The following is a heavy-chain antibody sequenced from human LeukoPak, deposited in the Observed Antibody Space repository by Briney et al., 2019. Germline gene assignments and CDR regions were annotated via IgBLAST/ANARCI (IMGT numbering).Heavy chain of an antibody. CDR2: IHYSGST. D-gene: IGHD6-13*01. Sequence: PSQTLSLTCTVSGGSISSGDYYWSWIRKPPGRGLEWIGSIHYSGSTSYNSSLKSRVTMSIDTSKNQFSLKLSSVTPADTAVYYCARQVYSSSWSYYFEYWGQGILVTVSS. V-gene: IGHV4-61*08. J-gene: IGHJ4*02. CDR1: GGSISSGDYY. CDR3: ARQVYSSSWSYYFEY.